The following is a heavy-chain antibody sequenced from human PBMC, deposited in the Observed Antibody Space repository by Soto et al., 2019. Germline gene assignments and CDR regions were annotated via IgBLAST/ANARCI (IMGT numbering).Heavy chain of an antibody. V-gene: IGHV6-1*01. Sequence: QVQLQQSGPGLVQPSQTLSLTCAISGDSVSSNSATWNWIRQSPSRGLEWLGRTYYSSKWYNEYAVSVKSRIAINPDSSKNPFSLPLNAVTPEDTAVYSCARATHGAHWFDPWGQGTLVTVSS. CDR2: TYYSSKWYN. J-gene: IGHJ5*02. CDR3: ARATHGAHWFDP. CDR1: GDSVSSNSAT. D-gene: IGHD2-8*01.